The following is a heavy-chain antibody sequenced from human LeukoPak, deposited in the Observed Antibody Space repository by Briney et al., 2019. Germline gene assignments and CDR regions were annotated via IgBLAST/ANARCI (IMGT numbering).Heavy chain of an antibody. D-gene: IGHD3-3*01. V-gene: IGHV1-18*01. CDR1: GYTFTSYG. J-gene: IGHJ3*02. CDR2: ISAYNGNT. Sequence: ASVKVSCKASGYTFTSYGISWVRQAPGQGLEWMGWISAYNGNTNYAQKLQGRVTVTTDTSTNTAYMELRSLRSDDTAVYYCARDKVWVRSPERYDFWSGYQSTDAFDIWGQGTMVTVSS. CDR3: ARDKVWVRSPERYDFWSGYQSTDAFDI.